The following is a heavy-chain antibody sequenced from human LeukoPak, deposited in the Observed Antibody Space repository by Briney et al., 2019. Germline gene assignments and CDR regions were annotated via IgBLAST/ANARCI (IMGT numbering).Heavy chain of an antibody. CDR3: ARDNRPHYDFWSGYYTGDYFDY. J-gene: IGHJ4*02. V-gene: IGHV3-48*01. D-gene: IGHD3-3*01. CDR1: GFTFSSYR. Sequence: GGSLRLSCAASGFTFSSYRMTWVRQAPGKGLEWVSYISSSSSTIYYADSVKGRFTISRDNAKNSLYLQMNSLRAEDTAVYYCARDNRPHYDFWSGYYTGDYFDYWGQGTLVTVSS. CDR2: ISSSSSTI.